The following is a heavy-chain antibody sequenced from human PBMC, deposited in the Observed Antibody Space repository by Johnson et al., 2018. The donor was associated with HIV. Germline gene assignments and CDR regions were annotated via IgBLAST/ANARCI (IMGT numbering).Heavy chain of an antibody. Sequence: VQLVESGGGVVRPGGSLRLSCATSGFTFSSYAMSWVRQAPGKGLEWVSAISGSGGSTYYADSVQGRFPISRDDSKNTAYRKMNSLKTEDTAVYYCTTIPGIAVAGTVRDIWGQGTMVTVSS. V-gene: IGHV3-23*04. J-gene: IGHJ3*02. D-gene: IGHD6-19*01. CDR3: TTIPGIAVAGTVRDI. CDR1: GFTFSSYA. CDR2: ISGSGGST.